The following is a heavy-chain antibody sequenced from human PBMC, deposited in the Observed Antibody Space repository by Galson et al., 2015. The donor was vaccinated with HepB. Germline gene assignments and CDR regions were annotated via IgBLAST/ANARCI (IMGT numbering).Heavy chain of an antibody. CDR3: ARGADYYGSGYYGMDV. CDR2: IYPGDSDT. V-gene: IGHV5-51*03. Sequence: QSGAEVKKPGESLKISCKGSGYSFTSYWIAWVRQMPGKGLEWMGIIYPGDSDTRYSPSFQGQVTISADKSITTVYLQWSSLKASDSAVYYCARGADYYGSGYYGMDVWGQGTTVTVSS. J-gene: IGHJ6*02. D-gene: IGHD3-10*01. CDR1: GYSFTSYW.